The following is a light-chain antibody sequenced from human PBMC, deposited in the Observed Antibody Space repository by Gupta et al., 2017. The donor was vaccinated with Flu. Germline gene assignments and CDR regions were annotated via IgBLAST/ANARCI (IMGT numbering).Light chain of an antibody. CDR1: QPIVSTF. CDR2: GAS. CDR3: HNLGGKRPWT. Sequence: IVLTQSPDTLSLSPGQRATLSCRASQPIVSTFLAWYQQKPGQPPRLLIYGASTRATGIPDRFSGSWSETTFTLTISSREPEDFAVYYCHNLGGKRPWTFGQGTKVEIK. V-gene: IGKV3-20*01. J-gene: IGKJ1*01.